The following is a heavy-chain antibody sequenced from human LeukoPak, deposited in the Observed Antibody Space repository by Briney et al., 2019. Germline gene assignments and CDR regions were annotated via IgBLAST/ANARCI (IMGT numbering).Heavy chain of an antibody. CDR2: ISSGSCYI. J-gene: IGHJ3*02. CDR1: GFTFNSYS. V-gene: IGHV3-21*01. Sequence: GGSLRLSCAASGFTFNSYSMNWVRQAPGKALEWVSSISSGSCYIFYADSVNGRFTISRDNAKNSLYLQMNSLRAEDTAVYYCARQVGVDDAFDIWGQGTMVTISS. CDR3: ARQVGVDDAFDI. D-gene: IGHD1-26*01.